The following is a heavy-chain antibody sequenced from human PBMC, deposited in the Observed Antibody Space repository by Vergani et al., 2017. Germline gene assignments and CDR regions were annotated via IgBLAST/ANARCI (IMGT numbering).Heavy chain of an antibody. J-gene: IGHJ6*03. Sequence: QVQLQQWGGGLLKPSETLSLTCVVNGGSFTSYNWTWIRQSPGEGLEWVGDIDHTGRPDYNPSLKSRLTMSVDKYQNQFSLTLNSVTATDTAIYFCARVNTETNGHRYYYYYLDVWGQGTAVTVS. CDR1: GGSFTSYN. CDR2: IDHTGRP. V-gene: IGHV4-34*01. D-gene: IGHD4-11*01. CDR3: ARVNTETNGHRYYYYYLDV.